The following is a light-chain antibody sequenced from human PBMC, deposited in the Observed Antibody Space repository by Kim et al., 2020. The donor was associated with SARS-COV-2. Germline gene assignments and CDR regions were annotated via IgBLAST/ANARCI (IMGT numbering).Light chain of an antibody. J-gene: IGKJ2*01. Sequence: EIVMTQSPVTLSVSPGERATLFCRASQSVSTNVAWYQQKPGQAPRLLIFGASPRATGVPARFSGSGSGTDFTLTIGGLQSEDFAVYFCQQYNRWPYTFGQGTKLEI. CDR3: QQYNRWPYT. CDR1: QSVSTN. V-gene: IGKV3-15*01. CDR2: GAS.